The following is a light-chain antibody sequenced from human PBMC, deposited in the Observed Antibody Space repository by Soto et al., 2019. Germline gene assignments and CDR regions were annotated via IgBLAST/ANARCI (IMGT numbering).Light chain of an antibody. Sequence: EIVLTQSPGTLSLSPGERATLSCRASQTVSSSYLAWYQKKRGQAPRLLIYDASNRATGIPARFSGSGSGTDFNLTISRLETEDFAVYYCQQRSDWTRTFGQGTKVDIK. V-gene: IGKV3D-20*02. CDR3: QQRSDWTRT. J-gene: IGKJ1*01. CDR1: QTVSSSY. CDR2: DAS.